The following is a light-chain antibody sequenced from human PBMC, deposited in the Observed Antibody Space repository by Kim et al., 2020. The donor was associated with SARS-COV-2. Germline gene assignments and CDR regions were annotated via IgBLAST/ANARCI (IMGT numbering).Light chain of an antibody. J-gene: IGLJ2*01. CDR1: KLGDKY. CDR2: QDS. V-gene: IGLV3-1*01. Sequence: SESPGQTASITCYGDKLGDKYACWYQQKPGQSPGLVIYQDSKRPSGIPERFSGSNSGNTATLTISGTQAMDEADYYCQAWDSSTVVFGGGTQLTVL. CDR3: QAWDSSTVV.